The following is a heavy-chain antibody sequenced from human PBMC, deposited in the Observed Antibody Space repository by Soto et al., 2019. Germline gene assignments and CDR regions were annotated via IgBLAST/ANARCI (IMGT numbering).Heavy chain of an antibody. Sequence: SETLSLTCTVSGGSISSYYWSWIRQPPGKGLEWIGYIYYSGSTNYNPSLKSRVTISVDTSKNQFSLKLSSVTAADTAVYYCASAGGGSMVRGVKDYYGMDVWGQGTTVTVSS. CDR1: GGSISSYY. D-gene: IGHD3-10*01. V-gene: IGHV4-59*01. CDR3: ASAGGGSMVRGVKDYYGMDV. J-gene: IGHJ6*02. CDR2: IYYSGST.